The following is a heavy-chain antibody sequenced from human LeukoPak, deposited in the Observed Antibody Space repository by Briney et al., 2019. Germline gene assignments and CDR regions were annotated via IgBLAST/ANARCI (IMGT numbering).Heavy chain of an antibody. J-gene: IGHJ4*02. CDR3: ARADYGDYGAY. D-gene: IGHD4-17*01. Sequence: GGSLRLSCATSGFSLSGHWMNWVRQPPGKGLEWVANIKQDGSEKYYVDSVKGRFTISRDNAKNTLYLQMNSLRAEDTAVYYCARADYGDYGAYWGQGTLVTVSS. CDR2: IKQDGSEK. V-gene: IGHV3-7*05. CDR1: GFSLSGHW.